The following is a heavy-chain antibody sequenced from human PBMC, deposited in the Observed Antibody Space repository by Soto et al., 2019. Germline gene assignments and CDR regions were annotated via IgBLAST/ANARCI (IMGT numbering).Heavy chain of an antibody. CDR3: AKDRRDGYFDN. Sequence: QVQLVESGGGVVQPGRSLRLSCAASGFTFSSYGMYWVRQAPGKGLECVAYISHDGGNRYSADSVKGRFTIFRDNSKNTLYLQMNSLGSDDGAVYYCAKDRRDGYFDNWGQGTLVTVSS. CDR1: GFTFSSYG. J-gene: IGHJ4*02. V-gene: IGHV3-30*18. CDR2: ISHDGGNR.